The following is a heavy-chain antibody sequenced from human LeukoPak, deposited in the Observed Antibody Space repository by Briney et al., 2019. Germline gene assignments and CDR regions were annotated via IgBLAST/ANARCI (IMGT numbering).Heavy chain of an antibody. J-gene: IGHJ6*03. CDR2: ISGSGGST. D-gene: IGHD5-12*01. V-gene: IGHV3-23*01. CDR1: GFTFSSYA. Sequence: GGSLRLSCAASGFTFSSYAMSWVRQAPGKGLEWVSAISGSGGSTYYADSVKGRFTISRDNAKNSLYLQMNSLSAEDTAVYYCAYTSGYDFGSYYYYYMDVWGKGTTVTVSS. CDR3: AYTSGYDFGSYYYYYMDV.